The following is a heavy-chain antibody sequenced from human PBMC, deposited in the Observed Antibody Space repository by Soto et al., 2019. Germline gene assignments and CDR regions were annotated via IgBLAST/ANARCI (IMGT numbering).Heavy chain of an antibody. Sequence: PGGSLRLSCAASGFTFSSYSMNWVRQAPGKGLEWVSSISSSSSYIYYADSVKGRFTISRDNAKNSLYLQMNSLRAEDTAVYYCARDPHPPDYSNYMGWGQGTLVTVSS. CDR1: GFTFSSYS. V-gene: IGHV3-21*01. CDR2: ISSSSSYI. J-gene: IGHJ4*02. CDR3: ARDPHPPDYSNYMG. D-gene: IGHD4-4*01.